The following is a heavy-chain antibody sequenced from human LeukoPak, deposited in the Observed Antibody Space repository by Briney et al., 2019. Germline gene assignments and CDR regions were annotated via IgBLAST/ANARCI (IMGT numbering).Heavy chain of an antibody. CDR3: ARDGHCSSTSCAPLYYMDV. V-gene: IGHV1-46*01. J-gene: IGHJ6*03. D-gene: IGHD2-2*01. CDR1: GYTFTSYY. CDR2: INPNGGST. Sequence: ASVNVSCQASGYTFTSYYMHWVRPAPGQGLEWMGIINPNGGSTSYAQKFQGRVTMTRDTSTSTVYMELSSLRSEDTAVYYCARDGHCSSTSCAPLYYMDVWGKGNTVTVSS.